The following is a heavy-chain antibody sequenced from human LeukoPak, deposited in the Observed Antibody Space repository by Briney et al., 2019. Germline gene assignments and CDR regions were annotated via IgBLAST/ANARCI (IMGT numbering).Heavy chain of an antibody. Sequence: GGSLRLSCAASGFTFSNYAMTWVRQAPGKGLEYVSTINGPGSTTYYADSVKGRFTISRDNSKNTLYLQMNSLRAEDTAVYYCAKDGTRFLEWLAISTERGGYFDYWGQGTLVTVSS. J-gene: IGHJ4*02. D-gene: IGHD3-3*01. CDR2: INGPGSTT. CDR3: AKDGTRFLEWLAISTERGGYFDY. CDR1: GFTFSNYA. V-gene: IGHV3-23*01.